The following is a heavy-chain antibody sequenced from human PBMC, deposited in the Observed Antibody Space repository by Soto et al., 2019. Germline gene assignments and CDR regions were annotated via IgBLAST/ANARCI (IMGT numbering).Heavy chain of an antibody. Sequence: QVQLVQSGAEVKKPGSSVNVSCKASGGTFSSYAISWVRQAPGQGLEWMGGIIPIFGTANYAQKFQGRVTITADKSTSTAYMELSSLRSEDTAVYYCARALGCGGDCYHLIYYYYFGMDVWGQGTTVTVSS. J-gene: IGHJ6*02. CDR3: ARALGCGGDCYHLIYYYYFGMDV. CDR1: GGTFSSYA. CDR2: IIPIFGTA. D-gene: IGHD2-21*02. V-gene: IGHV1-69*06.